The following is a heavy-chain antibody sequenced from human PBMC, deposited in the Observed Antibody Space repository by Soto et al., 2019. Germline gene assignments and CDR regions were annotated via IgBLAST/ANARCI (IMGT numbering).Heavy chain of an antibody. V-gene: IGHV4-4*02. CDR3: ARDISTPYSSGWYQPGDAFDI. D-gene: IGHD6-19*01. CDR2: IYHSGST. Sequence: SETLSLTCAVSGGSISSSNWWSWVRQPPGKGLEWIGEIYHSGSTNYNPSLKSRVTISVDKSRNQFSLKLSSVTAADTAVYYCARDISTPYSSGWYQPGDAFDIWGQGTMVTVSS. CDR1: GGSISSSNW. J-gene: IGHJ3*02.